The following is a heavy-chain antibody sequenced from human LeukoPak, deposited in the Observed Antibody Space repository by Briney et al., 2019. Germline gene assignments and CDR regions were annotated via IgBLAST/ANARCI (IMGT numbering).Heavy chain of an antibody. CDR3: ARNHLGLGL. CDR2: INTRNGNA. J-gene: IGHJ4*02. CDR1: GYTFTTYE. D-gene: IGHD3-16*01. Sequence: ASLKVSCKASGYTFTTYEIIWVRQAPGQGLEWMGWINTRNGNANYAHQLRGRVTMTTDTSTSTSYMELASLRFDDTAIYYCARNHLGLGLWGQGTLVTVSS. V-gene: IGHV1-18*01.